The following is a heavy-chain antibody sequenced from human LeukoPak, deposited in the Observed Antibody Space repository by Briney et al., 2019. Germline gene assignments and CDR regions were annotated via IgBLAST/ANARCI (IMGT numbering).Heavy chain of an antibody. Sequence: GGSLRLSCAASGFTFSSYGMHWVRQAPGKGLEWVAVISYDGSNKYYADSVKGRFTISRDNSKNTLYLQMNSLRAEDTAVYYCAKPGSYCSDGSCSLFFDYWGQGTLVTVSS. CDR1: GFTFSSYG. CDR3: AKPGSYCSDGSCSLFFDY. CDR2: ISYDGSNK. D-gene: IGHD2-15*01. V-gene: IGHV3-30*18. J-gene: IGHJ4*02.